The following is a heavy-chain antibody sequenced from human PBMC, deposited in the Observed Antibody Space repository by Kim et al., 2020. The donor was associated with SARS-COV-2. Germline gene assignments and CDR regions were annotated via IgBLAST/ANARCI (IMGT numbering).Heavy chain of an antibody. D-gene: IGHD3-3*01. Sequence: TLSLTCTVSGGSISSGDYYWSWIRQPPGKGLEWIGYIYYSGSTHYNPSLKSRVTISVDTSKNQFSLKLSSVTAADTAVYYCAIDYFRVTIFGVVSRHGMDVWGQGTTVTVSS. V-gene: IGHV4-30-4*01. CDR2: IYYSGST. CDR1: GGSISSGDYY. CDR3: AIDYFRVTIFGVVSRHGMDV. J-gene: IGHJ6*02.